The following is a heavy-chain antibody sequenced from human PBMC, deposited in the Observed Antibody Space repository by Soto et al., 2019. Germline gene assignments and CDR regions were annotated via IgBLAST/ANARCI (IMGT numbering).Heavy chain of an antibody. Sequence: HPGGSLRLSCAACGLSFGSYALSWVRQAPGKGLEWVSTISGSDGKTFYADSVKGRFSISRDTSQSTLYLQMNSLRADDTAMYYCARWSYLDYWGQGTRVTVSS. CDR3: ARWSYLDY. V-gene: IGHV3-23*01. J-gene: IGHJ4*02. CDR2: ISGSDGKT. D-gene: IGHD3-3*01. CDR1: GLSFGSYA.